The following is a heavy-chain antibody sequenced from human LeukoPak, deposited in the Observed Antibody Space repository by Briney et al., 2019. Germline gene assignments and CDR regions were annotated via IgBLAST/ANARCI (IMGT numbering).Heavy chain of an antibody. D-gene: IGHD4-17*01. V-gene: IGHV3-23*01. Sequence: GGTLRLSCAASGFTFSTYGMSWVRQAPGKGLEWVSGISGSGGSRFYTDSVKGRFTISRDNAKNSLFLQMNSLRAEDTAVYYCTTDLGDYGDYVRCWGQGTLVTVSS. J-gene: IGHJ4*02. CDR3: TTDLGDYGDYVRC. CDR1: GFTFSTYG. CDR2: ISGSGGSR.